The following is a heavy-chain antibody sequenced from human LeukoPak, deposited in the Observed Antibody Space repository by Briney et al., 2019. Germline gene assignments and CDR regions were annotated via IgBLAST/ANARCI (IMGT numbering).Heavy chain of an antibody. V-gene: IGHV1-46*01. CDR2: INPSGGST. CDR1: GYTFTGYY. J-gene: IGHJ6*03. D-gene: IGHD6-19*01. Sequence: ASVKVSCKASGYTFTGYYMHWVRQAPGQGLEWMGIINPSGGSTSYAQKFQGRVTMTRDTSTSTVYMELSSLRSEDTAVYYCARDGRSSGWYYYYYYYMDVWGKGATVTVSS. CDR3: ARDGRSSGWYYYYYYYMDV.